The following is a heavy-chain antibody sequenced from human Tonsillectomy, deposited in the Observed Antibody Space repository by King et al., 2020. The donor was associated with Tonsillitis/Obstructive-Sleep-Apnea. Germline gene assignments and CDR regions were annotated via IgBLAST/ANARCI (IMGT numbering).Heavy chain of an antibody. Sequence: EVQLVESGGGLVKPGGSLRLSCAASGFILSNAWMSWVRQAPGKGLEWVGRIKSKTDGGTIDYAAPVQGRFTISRDDPKNTRYLQMNSLDTEDTAVYYCTTDRLFFQHWGQGTLVIVSS. V-gene: IGHV3-15*05. CDR1: GFILSNAW. D-gene: IGHD6-19*01. J-gene: IGHJ1*01. CDR2: IKSKTDGGTI. CDR3: TTDRLFFQH.